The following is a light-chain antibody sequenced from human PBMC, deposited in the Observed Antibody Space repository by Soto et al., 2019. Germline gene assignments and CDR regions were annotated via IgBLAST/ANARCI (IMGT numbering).Light chain of an antibody. V-gene: IGLV3-25*02. J-gene: IGLJ2*01. CDR3: QSTDTSGTYVV. CDR1: VFPKQY. Sequence: SYELTQPPSVSVSPGQTARITCSGDVFPKQYVYWYQQKAGQAPVMVIYKDIERPSGIPERFSGSSSGTTVTLTINEVQAEDDADYYCQSTDTSGTYVVFGGGTKVTVL. CDR2: KDI.